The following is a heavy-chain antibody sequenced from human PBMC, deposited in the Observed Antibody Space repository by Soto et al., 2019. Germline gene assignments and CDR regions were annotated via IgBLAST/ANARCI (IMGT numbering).Heavy chain of an antibody. D-gene: IGHD5-18*01. V-gene: IGHV3-21*01. J-gene: IGHJ4*02. CDR3: ARDQPGYSYGYGLGY. CDR1: GFTFSSYS. CDR2: ISSSSSYI. Sequence: GGSLRLSCAASGFTFSSYSMNWVRQAPGKGLEWVSSISSSSSYIYYADSVKGRFTISRDNAKNSLYLQMNSLRTEDTAVYYCARDQPGYSYGYGLGYWGQGTLVTVSS.